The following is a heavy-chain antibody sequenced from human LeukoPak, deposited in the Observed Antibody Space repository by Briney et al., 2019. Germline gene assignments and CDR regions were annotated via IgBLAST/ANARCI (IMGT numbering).Heavy chain of an antibody. V-gene: IGHV1-18*01. D-gene: IGHD1-26*01. J-gene: IGHJ6*03. CDR1: GYAFDTPG. CDR2: TNDHGTNI. CDR3: ARAVIVGTPRNYYNYMDV. Sequence: ASVKVSCKSSGYAFDTPGIIWLRQAPGQGLEWVGGTNDHGTNIKYAQNVQDRVSMATFTSTNTAFLELKNLTSDDTAVYFGARAVIVGTPRNYYNYMDVWGNGTAVIVSS.